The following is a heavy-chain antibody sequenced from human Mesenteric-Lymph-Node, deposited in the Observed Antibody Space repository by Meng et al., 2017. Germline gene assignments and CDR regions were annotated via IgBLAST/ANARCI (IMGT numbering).Heavy chain of an antibody. D-gene: IGHD2-21*01. CDR3: VKGRGGIDSFDY. V-gene: IGHV3-9*01. CDR1: GFSFNSYA. Sequence: SLKIPCAGSGFSFNSYAMHWVRQAPGKGLEWVSGVSWGGANTGYGASVKGRFAISRDNGQNYLFLQINSLRLDDPALYYCVKGRGGIDSFDYWGQGTLVTVSS. CDR2: VSWGGANT. J-gene: IGHJ4*02.